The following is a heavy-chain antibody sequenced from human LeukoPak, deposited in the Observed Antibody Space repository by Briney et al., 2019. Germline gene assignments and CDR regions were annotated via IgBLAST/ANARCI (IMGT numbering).Heavy chain of an antibody. CDR3: ARRDGSGSAPL. J-gene: IGHJ2*01. CDR2: IYYSGST. V-gene: IGHV4-59*08. Sequence: PSETLSLTCTVSGGSISSYYWSWIRQPPGKGLEWIGYIYYSGSTNYNPSLKSRVTISVDTSKNQFSLKLNSVTAADTAVYYCARRDGSGSAPLWGRGTLVTVSS. D-gene: IGHD3-10*01. CDR1: GGSISSYY.